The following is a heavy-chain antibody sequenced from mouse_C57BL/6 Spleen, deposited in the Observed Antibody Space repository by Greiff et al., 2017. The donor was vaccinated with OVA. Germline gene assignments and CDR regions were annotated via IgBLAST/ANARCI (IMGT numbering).Heavy chain of an antibody. CDR2: IYPGDGDT. Sequence: QVQLKESGPELVKPGASVKISCKASGYAFSSSWMNWVKQRPGKGLEWIGRIYPGDGDTNYNGKFKGKATLTADKSSSTAYMQLSSLTSEDSAVYFCAREEDGYGNLYYFDYWGQGTTLTVSS. CDR3: AREEDGYGNLYYFDY. J-gene: IGHJ2*01. V-gene: IGHV1-82*01. CDR1: GYAFSSSW. D-gene: IGHD2-1*01.